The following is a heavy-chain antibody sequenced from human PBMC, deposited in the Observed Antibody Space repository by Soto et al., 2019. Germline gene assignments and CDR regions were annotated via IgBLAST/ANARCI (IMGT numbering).Heavy chain of an antibody. CDR1: GFIFSLYA. CDR2: ISSSGGTT. V-gene: IGHV3-23*01. J-gene: IGHJ6*02. CDR3: VLRMETGHYGMDI. D-gene: IGHD2-15*01. Sequence: HPGGSLRLSCIASGFIFSLYAMTWVRQAPGKGLEWVSSISSSGGTTVYADSVKGRFTISRDNSKHILYLHMNTLRADDSAVYFCVLRMETGHYGMDIWGQGTTVTVSS.